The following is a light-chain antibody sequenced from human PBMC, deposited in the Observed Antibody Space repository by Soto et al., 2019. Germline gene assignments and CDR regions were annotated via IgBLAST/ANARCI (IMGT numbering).Light chain of an antibody. CDR3: QQSGASPIT. CDR1: QTVTGYR. V-gene: IGKV3-20*01. J-gene: IGKJ5*01. Sequence: DIVLSQSPGTLSLSPGQGATLSCRASQTVTGYRLAWYQQRPGQPPRLLISAASTRAAGVPVRFSGSGSGTDFTLTISRLQPEDFAVYFCQQSGASPITFGQGTRLEIK. CDR2: AAS.